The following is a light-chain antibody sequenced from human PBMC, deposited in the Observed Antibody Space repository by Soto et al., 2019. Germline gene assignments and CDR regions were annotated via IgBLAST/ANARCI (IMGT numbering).Light chain of an antibody. CDR3: AAWDDSLNAL. CDR1: SSNIGSNT. Sequence: QSVLTQPPSASGTPGQMVTISCSGSSSNIGSNTVNWYQQLPGTAPKLLIYSNNQRPSGVPDRFSGSKSGTSASLAISGLQSEDEADYYCAAWDDSLNALFGTGTKVTVL. CDR2: SNN. V-gene: IGLV1-44*01. J-gene: IGLJ1*01.